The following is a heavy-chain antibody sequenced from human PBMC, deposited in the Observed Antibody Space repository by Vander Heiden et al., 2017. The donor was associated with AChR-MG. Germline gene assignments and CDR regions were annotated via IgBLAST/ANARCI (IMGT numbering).Heavy chain of an antibody. D-gene: IGHD3-3*01. J-gene: IGHJ6*02. Sequence: QVQLVQSGAEVKKPGASVKVSCKASGYTFTGYYMHWVRQAPGQGLEWMGWINPNSGGTNYAQKFQGRVTMTRDTSISTAYMELSRLRSDDTAVYYCARVHTILVPQGGMDVWGQGTTVTVSS. V-gene: IGHV1-2*02. CDR1: GYTFTGYY. CDR3: ARVHTILVPQGGMDV. CDR2: INPNSGGT.